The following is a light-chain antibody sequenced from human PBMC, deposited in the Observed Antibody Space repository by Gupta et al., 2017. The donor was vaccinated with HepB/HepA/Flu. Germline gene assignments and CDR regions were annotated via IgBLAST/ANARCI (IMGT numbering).Light chain of an antibody. CDR2: DVS. CDR3: SSYTSSSTLV. Sequence: QSALPQPASVSGSPGQSITISCTGTSSDVGTYNYVSWYQQHPGKAPKLMIYDVSDRPSGVSNRFSGSQSGNTASLTISGLQAEDEADYYCSSYTSSSTLVFGGGTKLTVL. J-gene: IGLJ3*02. CDR1: SSDVGTYNY. V-gene: IGLV2-14*01.